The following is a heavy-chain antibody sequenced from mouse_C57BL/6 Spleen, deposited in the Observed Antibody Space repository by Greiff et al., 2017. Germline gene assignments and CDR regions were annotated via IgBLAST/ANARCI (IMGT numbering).Heavy chain of an antibody. Sequence: EVKLVESGGGLVKPGGSLKLSCAASGFTFSSYAMSWVRQTPEKRLEWVATISVGGSYTYYPDNVKGRFTISRDNAKNNLYLQMSHLKSEDTAMYYCARMDYWGQGTSVTVSS. CDR3: ARMDY. CDR2: ISVGGSYT. CDR1: GFTFSSYA. J-gene: IGHJ4*01. V-gene: IGHV5-4*03.